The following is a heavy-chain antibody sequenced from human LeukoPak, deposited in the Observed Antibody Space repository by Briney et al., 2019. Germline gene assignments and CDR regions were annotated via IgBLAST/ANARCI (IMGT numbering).Heavy chain of an antibody. V-gene: IGHV3-21*01. D-gene: IGHD6-13*01. Sequence: GSLRLSCAASGFTFSTYSMNWVRQAPGKGLEWVSSISGSSIYIYYADSVKGRFTISRDNSKNTLYLQMNSLRAEDTAVYYCAKGYSSSWGVYYYYYGMDVWGQGTTVTVSS. J-gene: IGHJ6*02. CDR3: AKGYSSSWGVYYYYYGMDV. CDR2: ISGSSIYI. CDR1: GFTFSTYS.